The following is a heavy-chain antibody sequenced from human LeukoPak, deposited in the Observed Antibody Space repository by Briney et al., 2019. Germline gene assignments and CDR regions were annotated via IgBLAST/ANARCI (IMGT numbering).Heavy chain of an antibody. V-gene: IGHV3-30*02. Sequence: GGSLRLSCAASGFTFSSYYMHWVRQAPGKCLEWVAVVHNDGDTKYFGDSVKGRFTTSRDNSKNTLYMKMNRLGAEATAVYYCATGTGYYYDRWGQGTLVTVAS. CDR3: ATGTGYYYDR. CDR1: GFTFSSYY. D-gene: IGHD3-9*01. CDR2: VHNDGDTK. J-gene: IGHJ4*02.